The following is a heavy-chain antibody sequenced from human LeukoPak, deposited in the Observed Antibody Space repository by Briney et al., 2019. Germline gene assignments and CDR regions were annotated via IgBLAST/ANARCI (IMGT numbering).Heavy chain of an antibody. CDR2: TYYRSKWYN. V-gene: IGHV6-1*01. Sequence: PSQTLSLTCALSGDSVSSNSAAWNWIRQSPSRGLEWLGRTYYRSKWYNDYAVSVKSRITINPDTSKNQFSLQLNSVTPEDTAVYFCTRESTHYYDSSGYSRGLGYWGQGTLVTVSS. J-gene: IGHJ4*02. D-gene: IGHD3-22*01. CDR3: TRESTHYYDSSGYSRGLGY. CDR1: GDSVSSNSAA.